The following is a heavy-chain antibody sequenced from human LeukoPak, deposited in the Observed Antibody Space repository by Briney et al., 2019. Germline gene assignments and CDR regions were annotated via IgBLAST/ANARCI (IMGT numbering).Heavy chain of an antibody. CDR2: IRGNGET. Sequence: GSLRLSCAASGLSFSSFAMSWVRQGPARGLEWVSSIRGNGETFYADSVKGRFTLSSDSSRNTVYFQLNSLRAEDTAVYYCARVGGYSGYVPDYWGQGTLVTVSS. CDR1: GLSFSSFA. D-gene: IGHD5-12*01. CDR3: ARVGGYSGYVPDY. V-gene: IGHV3-23*01. J-gene: IGHJ4*02.